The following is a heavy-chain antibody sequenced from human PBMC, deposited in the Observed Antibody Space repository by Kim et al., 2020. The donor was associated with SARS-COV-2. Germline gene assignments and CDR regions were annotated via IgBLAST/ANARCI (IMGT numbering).Heavy chain of an antibody. D-gene: IGHD3-9*01. V-gene: IGHV4-39*01. Sequence: YNPSLKSRVTISVDTSKNQFSLKLSSVTAADTAVYYCAGRHYDILTAFDYWGQGTLVTVSS. CDR3: AGRHYDILTAFDY. J-gene: IGHJ4*02.